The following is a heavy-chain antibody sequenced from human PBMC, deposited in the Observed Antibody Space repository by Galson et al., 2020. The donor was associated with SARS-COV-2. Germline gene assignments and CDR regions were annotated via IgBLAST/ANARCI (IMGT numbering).Heavy chain of an antibody. CDR3: ARRGLGGFNYYDSSGYSVENAFDI. J-gene: IGHJ3*02. Sequence: SETLSLTCTVSGGSISSYYWSWIRQPPGKGLEWIGYIYYSGSTNYNPSLKSRVTISVDTSKNQFSLKLSSVTAADTAVYYCARRGLGGFNYYDSSGYSVENAFDIWGQGTMVTVSS. CDR2: IYYSGST. CDR1: GGSISSYY. V-gene: IGHV4-59*08. D-gene: IGHD3-22*01.